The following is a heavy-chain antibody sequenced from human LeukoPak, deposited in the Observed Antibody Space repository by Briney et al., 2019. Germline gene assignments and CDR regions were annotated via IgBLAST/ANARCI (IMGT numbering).Heavy chain of an antibody. J-gene: IGHJ4*02. Sequence: GGSLRPSCAASGFTFSSYGMHWVRQAPGKGLEWVAFIRYDGSNKYYADSVKGRFTISRDNSKNTLYLQMNSLRAEDTAVYYCAKSLSALPAALDYWGQGTLVTVSS. V-gene: IGHV3-30*02. CDR3: AKSLSALPAALDY. CDR2: IRYDGSNK. CDR1: GFTFSSYG. D-gene: IGHD2-2*01.